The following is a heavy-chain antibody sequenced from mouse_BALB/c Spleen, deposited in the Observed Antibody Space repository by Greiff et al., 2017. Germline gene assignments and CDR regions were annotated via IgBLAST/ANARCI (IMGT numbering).Heavy chain of an antibody. Sequence: VQLQESGPGLVQPSQSLSITCTVSGFSLTSYGVHWVRQSPGKGLEWLGVIWSGGSTDYNAAFISRLSISKDNSKSQVFFKMNSLQANDTAIYYCARDYYYGSRASYAMDYWGQGTSVTVSS. CDR1: GFSLTSYG. D-gene: IGHD1-1*01. CDR2: IWSGGST. V-gene: IGHV2-2*02. CDR3: ARDYYYGSRASYAMDY. J-gene: IGHJ4*01.